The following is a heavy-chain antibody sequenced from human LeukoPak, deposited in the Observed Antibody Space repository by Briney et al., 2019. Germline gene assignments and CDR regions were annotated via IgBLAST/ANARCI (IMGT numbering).Heavy chain of an antibody. J-gene: IGHJ3*02. CDR1: GYGFTTYW. CDR2: IYPADSDT. D-gene: IGHD6-19*01. CDR3: ARHMRGKAGPGYSSDWSDLGDAFDI. V-gene: IGHV5-51*01. Sequence: GESLKISCKGSGYGFTTYWIGWVRQMPGKGLEWMGIIYPADSDTRYSPSFQGQVTILADKSISTAYLQWSSLKASDTAMYYCARHMRGKAGPGYSSDWSDLGDAFDIWGQGTMVTVSS.